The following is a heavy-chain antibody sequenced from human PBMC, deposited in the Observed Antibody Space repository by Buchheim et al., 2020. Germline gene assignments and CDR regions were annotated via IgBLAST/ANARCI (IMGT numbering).Heavy chain of an antibody. V-gene: IGHV3-30-3*01. CDR2: ISYDGSNK. Sequence: QVQLVESGGGVVQPGRSLRLSCAASGFTFSSYAMHWVRQAPGKGLEWVAVISYDGSNKYYAASVKGRFTISRDNSKNTLYLQMNSLRAEDTAVYYCARVGIAAPHYYYYGMDVWGQGTT. CDR3: ARVGIAAPHYYYYGMDV. CDR1: GFTFSSYA. J-gene: IGHJ6*02. D-gene: IGHD6-13*01.